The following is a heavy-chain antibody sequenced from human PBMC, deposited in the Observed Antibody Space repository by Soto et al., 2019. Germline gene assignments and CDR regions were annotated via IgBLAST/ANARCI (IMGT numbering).Heavy chain of an antibody. CDR2: IIPIFGAA. V-gene: IGHV1-69*01. CDR3: ARDPMTPYDYGGNSGMGYAFDI. CDR1: GGTFSSYA. J-gene: IGHJ3*02. D-gene: IGHD4-17*01. Sequence: QVQLVQSGAEVKKPGSSLNVSCKASGGTFSSYAISCVRQAPGQGLEWMGGIIPIFGAANYAQKFQGRVTITADESTSTDYMELSSLRSEDTAVYYCARDPMTPYDYGGNSGMGYAFDIWGQGTMVTVSS.